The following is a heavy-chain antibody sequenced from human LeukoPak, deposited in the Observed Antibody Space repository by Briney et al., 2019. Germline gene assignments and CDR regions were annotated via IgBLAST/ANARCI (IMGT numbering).Heavy chain of an antibody. CDR1: GYTFTSYD. Sequence: ASVKVSCKASGYTFTSYDINWVRQATGQGLEWMGWMNPNSGNTGYAQKFQGRVTMTRNTSISTAYMELSSLRSEDTAVYYCASRTTSPTSRNYYGMDVWGQGTTDTVSS. D-gene: IGHD1-7*01. CDR3: ASRTTSPTSRNYYGMDV. CDR2: MNPNSGNT. J-gene: IGHJ6*02. V-gene: IGHV1-8*01.